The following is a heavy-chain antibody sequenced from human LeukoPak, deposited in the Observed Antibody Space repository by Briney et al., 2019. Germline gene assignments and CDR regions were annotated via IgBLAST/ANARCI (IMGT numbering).Heavy chain of an antibody. CDR3: AXVVXVAAKXXDV. CDR2: IYYSGST. J-gene: IGHJ6*03. Sequence: GXSXSSSSYYWGWIRQPPGKGLEWIGSIYYSGSTYYNPSLKSRVTISVDTSKNQFSLKLSSVTAAARAVYXCAXVVXVAAKXXDVWGKGTXVTVSS. D-gene: IGHD2-15*01. V-gene: IGHV4-39*07. CDR1: GXSXSSSSYY.